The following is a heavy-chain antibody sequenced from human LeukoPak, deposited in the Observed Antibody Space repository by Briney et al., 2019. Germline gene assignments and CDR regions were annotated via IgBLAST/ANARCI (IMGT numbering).Heavy chain of an antibody. J-gene: IGHJ4*02. CDR3: ARGSFVVTAWGYYFDY. CDR1: GYSFTGNY. D-gene: IGHD2-21*02. Sequence: ASVKVSCKASGYSFTGNYMHWVRQAPGQGLEWMGWINPNSGGTNYAQKFQGRVTMTRDTSISTAYMELGRLRSDDTAVYYCARGSFVVTAWGYYFDYWGQGTLVTVSS. CDR2: INPNSGGT. V-gene: IGHV1-2*02.